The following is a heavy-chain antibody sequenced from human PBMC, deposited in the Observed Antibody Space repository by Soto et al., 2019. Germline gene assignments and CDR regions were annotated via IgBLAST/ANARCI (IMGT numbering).Heavy chain of an antibody. Sequence: GASVKVSCKASGYTVSNYGVSWVRQAPGQGLEWMGWISGYNGNTNYAQNFQGRVTMTADPSTRTAYMDLRSLRSDDTAVYFCARKSSSSSWFDPWGQGTLVNV. J-gene: IGHJ5*02. V-gene: IGHV1-18*01. D-gene: IGHD6-6*01. CDR3: ARKSSSSSWFDP. CDR1: GYTVSNYG. CDR2: ISGYNGNT.